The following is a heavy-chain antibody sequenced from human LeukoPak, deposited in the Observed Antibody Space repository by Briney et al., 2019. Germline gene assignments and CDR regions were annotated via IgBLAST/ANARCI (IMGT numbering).Heavy chain of an antibody. D-gene: IGHD3-22*01. CDR2: INPNSGGP. Sequence: ASVKVSYQASGYTFTDYYMHRVRQAPGHGLESTGRINPNSGGPNYAQKYQGRVPMTRDTSISTAYMELSRLRSDDTAVYYCARVWGYYDSSGPDYWGQGTLVTVSS. V-gene: IGHV1-2*06. CDR1: GYTFTDYY. CDR3: ARVWGYYDSSGPDY. J-gene: IGHJ4*02.